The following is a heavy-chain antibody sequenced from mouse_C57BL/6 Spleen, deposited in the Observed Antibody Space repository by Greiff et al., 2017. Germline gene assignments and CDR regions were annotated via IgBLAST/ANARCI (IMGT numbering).Heavy chain of an antibody. D-gene: IGHD1-1*01. CDR3: TRDPSYYYGSSSGAMDY. V-gene: IGHV5-9-1*02. J-gene: IGHJ4*01. CDR2: ISSGGDYI. CDR1: GFTFSSYA. Sequence: EVQGVESGEGLVKPGGSLKLSCAASGFTFSSYAMSWVRQTPEKRLEWVAYISSGGDYIYYADTVKGRFTISRDNARNTLYLQMSSLKSEDTAMYYCTRDPSYYYGSSSGAMDYWGQGTSVTVSS.